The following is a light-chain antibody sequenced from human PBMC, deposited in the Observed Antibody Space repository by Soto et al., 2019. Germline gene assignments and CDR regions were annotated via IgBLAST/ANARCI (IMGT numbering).Light chain of an antibody. J-gene: IGKJ5*01. CDR1: QTIKNL. Sequence: TQSPATLSVSPGEAVTLSCRASQTIKNLLAWYQQRPGQSPRLLLYYASTRGTGVPARFSGSGSGTEFTLANSSLQSEDFAVYYCHQYHNLPSTVGQGTLLEVK. CDR2: YAS. V-gene: IGKV3-15*01. CDR3: HQYHNLPST.